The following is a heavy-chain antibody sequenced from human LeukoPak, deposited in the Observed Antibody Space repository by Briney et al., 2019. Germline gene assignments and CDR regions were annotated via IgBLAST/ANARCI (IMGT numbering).Heavy chain of an antibody. V-gene: IGHV4-39*07. J-gene: IGHJ5*02. CDR2: IYYSGST. CDR3: AREGGIAARPGGWFDP. CDR1: GGSISSSSYY. Sequence: SETLSLTCTVSGGSISSSSYYWGWIRQPPGKGLEWIGSIYYSGSTYYNPSLKSRVTISVDTSKNQFSLKLSSVTAADTAVYYCAREGGIAARPGGWFDPWGQGTLVTVSS. D-gene: IGHD6-6*01.